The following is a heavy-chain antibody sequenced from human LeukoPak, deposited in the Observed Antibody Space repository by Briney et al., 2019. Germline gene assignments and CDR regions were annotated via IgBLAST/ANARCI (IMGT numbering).Heavy chain of an antibody. CDR1: GFTFSTFG. J-gene: IGHJ5*02. CDR3: ARDVDTSSHSSQLDP. CDR2: IQSDGSKQ. V-gene: IGHV3-33*01. D-gene: IGHD5-18*01. Sequence: PGGFLRLSCATAGFTFSTFGIHWVRQTPGKGLEWAAAIQSDGSKQYYGDSVKGRFTISRDSSKNTVYLQMNSLRDEDTAVYYCARDVDTSSHSSQLDPWGQGTLVTVSS.